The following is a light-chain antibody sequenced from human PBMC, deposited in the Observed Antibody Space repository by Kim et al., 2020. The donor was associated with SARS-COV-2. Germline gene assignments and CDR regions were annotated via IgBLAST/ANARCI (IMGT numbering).Light chain of an antibody. V-gene: IGLV2-14*04. CDR2: DVT. CDR1: RSDVGGYNY. J-gene: IGLJ3*02. Sequence: QSITISCTGTRSDVGGYNYVSWYQQHPGKAPKLMIYDVTRRPSGVSNRFSGSKSGNTASLTISGLQAEDEADYYCSSYTSSSPNWVFGGGTQLTVL. CDR3: SSYTSSSPNWV.